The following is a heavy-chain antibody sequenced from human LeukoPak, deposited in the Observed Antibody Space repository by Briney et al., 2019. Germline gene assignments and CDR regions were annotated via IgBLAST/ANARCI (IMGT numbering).Heavy chain of an antibody. CDR1: GGSISSSSYY. J-gene: IGHJ4*02. CDR3: ARGDSSTWYSKHFDY. Sequence: KPSETLSLTCTVSGGSISSSSYYWGWIRQPPGKGLEWIGGVYYSGSTNYNPSLKSRVTISVDTSKTQFSLMLSSVTAADTAVFYCARGDSSTWYSKHFDYWGQGTLVTVSS. CDR2: VYYSGST. D-gene: IGHD6-13*01. V-gene: IGHV4-39*01.